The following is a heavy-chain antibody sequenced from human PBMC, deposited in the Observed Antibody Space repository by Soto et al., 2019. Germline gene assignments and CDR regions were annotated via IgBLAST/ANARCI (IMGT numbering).Heavy chain of an antibody. J-gene: IGHJ4*02. Sequence: DVQLLESGGGSVQPGGSLRLSCAASGFTFSIYAINWVRQAPGKGLEWVSAISVSVGSTHYADSVKGRFTISRDNDKNTVYLEMNSLRAEDTAVYYCAKVFTPEQGNYFDYWGQGTLVTVSS. D-gene: IGHD1-26*01. V-gene: IGHV3-23*01. CDR3: AKVFTPEQGNYFDY. CDR2: ISVSVGST. CDR1: GFTFSIYA.